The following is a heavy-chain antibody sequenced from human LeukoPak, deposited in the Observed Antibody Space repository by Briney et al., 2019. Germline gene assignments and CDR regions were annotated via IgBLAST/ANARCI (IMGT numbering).Heavy chain of an antibody. V-gene: IGHV3-30-3*01. D-gene: IGHD3-3*01. CDR1: AFTFSSYA. J-gene: IGHJ4*02. Sequence: PARTLSRYCAASAFTFSSYAMHRLRQAPGQGLEGLVVISYDGSNKYYADSVKGRFTISRDNSKNTLYLQMNSLRAEDTAVYYCARLFMESENYFDYWGQGTLVTVSS. CDR2: ISYDGSNK. CDR3: ARLFMESENYFDY.